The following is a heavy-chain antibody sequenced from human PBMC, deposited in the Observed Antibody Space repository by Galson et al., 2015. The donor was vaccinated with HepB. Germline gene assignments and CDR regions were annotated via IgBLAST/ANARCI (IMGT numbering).Heavy chain of an antibody. CDR1: GFTFSSYA. J-gene: IGHJ4*02. D-gene: IGHD3-9*01. Sequence: SLRLSCAASGFTFSSYAMSWVRQAPGKGLEWVSAISGSGGSTYYADSVKGRFTISRDNSKNTLYLQMNSLRAEDTAVYYRAKDFRRITISVPVPPPFDYWGQGTLVTVSS. CDR3: AKDFRRITISVPVPPPFDY. V-gene: IGHV3-23*01. CDR2: ISGSGGST.